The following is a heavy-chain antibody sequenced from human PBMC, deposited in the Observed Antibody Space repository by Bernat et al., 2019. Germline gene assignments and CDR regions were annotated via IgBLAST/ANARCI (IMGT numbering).Heavy chain of an antibody. V-gene: IGHV3-30*02. CDR1: GCTFSNYG. CDR3: AKDRGRGYTYGVGGDDY. CDR2: IRYDGSNK. Sequence: QVQLVESGGGVVQPGGSLRLSCATSGCTFSNYGMHWVRQAPGKELGWVAFIRYDGSNKNHADSVNGRFNISRDNSKNTLFLHMNSLRVEDTAVYFCAKDRGRGYTYGVGGDDYWGQGTLVTVSS. D-gene: IGHD5-18*01. J-gene: IGHJ4*02.